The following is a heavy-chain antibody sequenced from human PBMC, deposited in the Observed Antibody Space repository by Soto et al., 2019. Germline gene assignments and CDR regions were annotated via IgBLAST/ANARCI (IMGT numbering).Heavy chain of an antibody. V-gene: IGHV4-59*01. CDR2: IYYSGST. CDR3: ARVWGGAFDF. J-gene: IGHJ3*01. D-gene: IGHD3-10*01. CDR1: GGAMSGYC. Sequence: SLTCTDSGGAMSGYCLSWIRQPPGKGLEWIGYIYYSGSTNYNPSLKSRVTISVDTSKNQFSLKLSSVTAADTAVYYCARVWGGAFDFWGQGTLVTVSS.